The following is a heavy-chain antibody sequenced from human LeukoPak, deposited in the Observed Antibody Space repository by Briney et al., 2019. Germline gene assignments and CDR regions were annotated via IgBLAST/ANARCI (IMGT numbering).Heavy chain of an antibody. CDR1: GYTFTDYA. D-gene: IGHD4-17*01. V-gene: IGHV1-3*01. CDR3: ARARWTSTVTTYYLDY. CDR2: INAGNGKT. Sequence: ASVKVSCKTSGYTFTDYAVQWVRQAPGQRLEWMGWINAGNGKTKYSQNFQDRVTITSDTSATTAYLDLTSLRSEDTAVYYCARARWTSTVTTYYLDYWGQGTLVTVSS. J-gene: IGHJ4*02.